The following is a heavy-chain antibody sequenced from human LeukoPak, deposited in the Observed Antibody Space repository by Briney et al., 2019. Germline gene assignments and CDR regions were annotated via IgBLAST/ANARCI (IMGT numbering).Heavy chain of an antibody. CDR1: GFTFSDYY. V-gene: IGHV3-11*04. CDR3: ARDWNYEAGMDV. D-gene: IGHD1-7*01. CDR2: ISASGSTI. Sequence: GGSLRLSCAASGFTFSDYYMSWVRQAPGKGLEWVSYISASGSTIYYADSVKGRFTISRDNAKNLLYLQMNSLRAEDTAVYYCARDWNYEAGMDVWGQGTTVTVSS. J-gene: IGHJ6*02.